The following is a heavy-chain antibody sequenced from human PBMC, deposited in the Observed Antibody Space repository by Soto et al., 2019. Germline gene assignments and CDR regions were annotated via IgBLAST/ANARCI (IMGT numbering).Heavy chain of an antibody. V-gene: IGHV3-48*03. J-gene: IGHJ4*02. Sequence: PGGSLRLSCVASGYTFNSHEMNWIRQTPGKRLEWISSVSGSGTTKYADSVKVRFTISREHPHKSIYLQMNSLRVEDTGVYYCARGCIHWGQGGLVTVSS. CDR1: GYTFNSHE. CDR3: ARGCIH. CDR2: VSGSGTT. D-gene: IGHD2-8*01.